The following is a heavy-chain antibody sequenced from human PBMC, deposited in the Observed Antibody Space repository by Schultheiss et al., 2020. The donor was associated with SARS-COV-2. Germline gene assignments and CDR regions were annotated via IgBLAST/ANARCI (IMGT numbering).Heavy chain of an antibody. D-gene: IGHD2-15*01. V-gene: IGHV4-34*01. Sequence: SETLSLTCAVYGGSFSGYYWSWIRQPPGKGLEWIGSIYHSGSTYYNPSLKSRVTISVDTSKNQCSLKLSSVTAADTAVYYFAKTPGYCSGGSCYQFDYWGQGTLVTVSS. J-gene: IGHJ4*02. CDR3: AKTPGYCSGGSCYQFDY. CDR2: IYHSGST. CDR1: GGSFSGYY.